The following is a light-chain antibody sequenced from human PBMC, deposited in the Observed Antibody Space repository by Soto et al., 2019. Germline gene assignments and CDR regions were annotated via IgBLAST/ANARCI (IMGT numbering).Light chain of an antibody. V-gene: IGKV3-20*01. CDR3: QQYGSSPPWT. CDR2: GGS. CDR1: QSVSSSY. J-gene: IGKJ1*01. Sequence: EIVLTQSPGTLSLSPGERATLSCRASQSVSSSYLAWYQQKPGQAPRLLIYGGSSRATGIPDRISGSGSGTDFTLTISRLEPEDFAVFYCQQYGSSPPWTFGQGTKVEIK.